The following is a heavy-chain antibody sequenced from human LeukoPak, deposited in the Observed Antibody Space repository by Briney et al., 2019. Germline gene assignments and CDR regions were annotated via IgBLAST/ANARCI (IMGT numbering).Heavy chain of an antibody. J-gene: IGHJ6*02. CDR3: ASPVKYCSSTSCYSIDGMDV. Sequence: GGSLRLSCAASGFTFSSHWMSWVRQAPGKGLEWVAVISYDGSNKYYADSVKGRFTISRDNSKNTLYLQMNSLRAEDTAVYYCASPVKYCSSTSCYSIDGMDVWGQGTTVTVSS. CDR1: GFTFSSHW. CDR2: ISYDGSNK. D-gene: IGHD2-2*02. V-gene: IGHV3-30-3*01.